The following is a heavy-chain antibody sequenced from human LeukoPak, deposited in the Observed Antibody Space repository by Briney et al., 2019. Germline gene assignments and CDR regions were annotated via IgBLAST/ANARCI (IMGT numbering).Heavy chain of an antibody. CDR1: GFTFSSYS. D-gene: IGHD1-26*01. CDR2: ISGSGGST. Sequence: GGSLRLSCAASGFTFSSYSMNWVRQAPGKGLEWVSTISGSGGSTYYADSVKGRFTISRDNSKNTLYLQMNSLRAEDTAVYYCGRVRGSYHYVFDYWGQGTLVTVSS. V-gene: IGHV3-23*01. J-gene: IGHJ4*02. CDR3: GRVRGSYHYVFDY.